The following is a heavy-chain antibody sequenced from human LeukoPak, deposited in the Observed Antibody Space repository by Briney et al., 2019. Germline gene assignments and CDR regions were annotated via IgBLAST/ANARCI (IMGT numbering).Heavy chain of an antibody. CDR3: ARGELARGRNWNYRSKAPK. J-gene: IGHJ4*02. Sequence: SETLSLTCTVSGGSISSYYWSWIRQPPGKGLEWIGYIYYSGSTYYNPYLRRRGTISVEKCKNQCSLKLSSVTAADTAVYYCARGELARGRNWNYRSKAPKWGQGTLVTVSS. D-gene: IGHD1-7*01. CDR1: GGSISSYY. V-gene: IGHV4-59*12. CDR2: IYYSGST.